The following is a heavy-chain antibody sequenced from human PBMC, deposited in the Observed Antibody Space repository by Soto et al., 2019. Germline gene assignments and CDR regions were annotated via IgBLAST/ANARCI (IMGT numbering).Heavy chain of an antibody. J-gene: IGHJ6*02. D-gene: IGHD6-6*01. CDR3: ASYPEQLVPDYYYGMDV. Sequence: ASVKVSCKASGYTFTSYYMHWVRQAPGQGLEWMGIINPSGGSTSYAQKFQGRVTMTRDTSTSTVYMELSSLRSEDTAVYYCASYPEQLVPDYYYGMDVWGQGTKVTVSS. V-gene: IGHV1-46*01. CDR2: INPSGGST. CDR1: GYTFTSYY.